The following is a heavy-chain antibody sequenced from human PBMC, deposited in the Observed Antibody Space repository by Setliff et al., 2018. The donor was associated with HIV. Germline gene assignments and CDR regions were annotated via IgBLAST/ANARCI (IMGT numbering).Heavy chain of an antibody. Sequence: GVLRLSCAASGFTFSSYAMSWVRQAPGKGLERVSGISGSGGSTYYADSVKGRFTISRDNSKNTLFLQMNSLRPEDTAVYHCARDRGTPDKCFDPWGQGALVTVSS. CDR1: GFTFSSYA. J-gene: IGHJ5*02. V-gene: IGHV3-23*01. CDR2: ISGSGGST. D-gene: IGHD3-16*01. CDR3: ARDRGTPDKCFDP.